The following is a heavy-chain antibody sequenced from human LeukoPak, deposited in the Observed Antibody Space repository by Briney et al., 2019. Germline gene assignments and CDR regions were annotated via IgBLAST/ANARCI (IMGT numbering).Heavy chain of an antibody. CDR2: ISSSSSYI. Sequence: GGSLRLSCAASGFPFSTYTMNWVRQAPGKGLEWVSSISSSSSYIYYADSMKGRFTISRDNSKNTLYLQMNSLRAEDTAVYYCARMELAPGSFDYWGQGTLVTVSS. CDR1: GFPFSTYT. J-gene: IGHJ4*02. CDR3: ARMELAPGSFDY. V-gene: IGHV3-21*04. D-gene: IGHD1-26*01.